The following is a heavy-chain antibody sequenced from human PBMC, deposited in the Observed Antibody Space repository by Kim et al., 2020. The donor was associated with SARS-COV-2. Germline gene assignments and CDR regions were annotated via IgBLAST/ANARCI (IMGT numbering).Heavy chain of an antibody. V-gene: IGHV1-18*01. J-gene: IGHJ4*02. CDR1: GYTFINYD. CDR3: ARGGEYSSLGGDFDY. D-gene: IGHD6-6*01. Sequence: ASVKVSCKASGYTFINYDVSWVRQAPGQGLEWMGWISAYNGNTNYAQKLQGRVTMTTDTSTSTAYMELRSLTSDDTAVYYCARGGEYSSLGGDFDYWGQGTLVTVSS. CDR2: ISAYNGNT.